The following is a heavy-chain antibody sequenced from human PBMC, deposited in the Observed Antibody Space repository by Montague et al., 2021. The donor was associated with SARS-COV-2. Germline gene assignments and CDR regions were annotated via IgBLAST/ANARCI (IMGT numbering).Heavy chain of an antibody. J-gene: IGHJ4*02. V-gene: IGHV6-1*01. D-gene: IGHD3-16*01. CDR1: GDSVAGIRRR. CDR2: SCFRSNWNY. Sequence: CAISGDSVAGIRRRWEEHTPEPTHHLKWHAVSCFRSNWNYDYAASVACRVTVNPDTSKNQVSLELRSVTPEDTAVYYCSRIAFAVIPHWGQGTLVTVSS. CDR3: SRIAFAVIPH.